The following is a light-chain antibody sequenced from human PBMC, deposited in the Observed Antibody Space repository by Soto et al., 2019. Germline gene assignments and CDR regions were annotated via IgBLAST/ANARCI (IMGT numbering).Light chain of an antibody. CDR3: QPYNNWPLT. CDR1: QGIGDT. V-gene: IGKV3-15*01. Sequence: EVLMTQSPSPLPVSPGEGVTLSCRAGQGIGDTLAWYQHNPGQTPRLLIYDTSTRSTGVPARFSGSRSGPEFTLTINSLPSEDFEIYYCQPYNNWPLTFGGGTKVDIK. J-gene: IGKJ4*01. CDR2: DTS.